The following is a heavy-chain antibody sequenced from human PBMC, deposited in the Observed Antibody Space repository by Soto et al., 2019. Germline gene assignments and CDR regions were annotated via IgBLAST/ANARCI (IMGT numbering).Heavy chain of an antibody. CDR2: IYYSGST. V-gene: IGHV4-31*03. J-gene: IGHJ6*03. Sequence: QVQLQESGPGLVKPSQTLSLTCTVSGGSISSGGYYWSWIRQHPGKGLEWIGYIYYSGSTYYNPSLKSRVTISVDASKNQFSLKLSSVTAADTAVYHCARDPGRYYYMDVWGKGTTVTVSS. CDR1: GGSISSGGYY. CDR3: ARDPGRYYYMDV.